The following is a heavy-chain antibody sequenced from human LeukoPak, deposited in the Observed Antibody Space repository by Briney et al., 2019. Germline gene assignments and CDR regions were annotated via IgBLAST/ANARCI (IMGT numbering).Heavy chain of an antibody. CDR2: ISGHNGNT. D-gene: IGHD3-9*01. CDR1: GYTFTTYG. V-gene: IGHV1-18*01. CDR3: VLGDILTGYWAEYFPY. Sequence: ASVKVSCKTSGYTFTTYGLSWVRQARGQGLEWMGWISGHNGNTNYAHKFQGRVSMTTDTPTRTAYIELKSLRSDDTAVYYFVLGDILTGYWAEYFPYWGQGTLVTVSS. J-gene: IGHJ4*02.